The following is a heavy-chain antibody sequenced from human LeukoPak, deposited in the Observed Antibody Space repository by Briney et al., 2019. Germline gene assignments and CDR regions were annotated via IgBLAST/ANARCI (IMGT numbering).Heavy chain of an antibody. Sequence: GGSLRLSCAASGFTFSNYWMSWVRQAPGKGLEGVANIKQDGSEKYYVDSVKGRFTISRDNAKNSLYLQMNSLRAEDTAVYYCARDDRYSGSYYDYWGQGTLVTVSS. V-gene: IGHV3-7*01. CDR1: GFTFSNYW. D-gene: IGHD1-26*01. CDR2: IKQDGSEK. J-gene: IGHJ4*02. CDR3: ARDDRYSGSYYDY.